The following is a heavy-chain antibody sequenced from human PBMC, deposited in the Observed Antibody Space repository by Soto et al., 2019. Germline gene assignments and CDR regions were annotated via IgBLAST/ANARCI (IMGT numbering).Heavy chain of an antibody. CDR1: FTSYD. V-gene: IGHV1-8*01. J-gene: IGHJ6*02. Sequence: QVQLVQSGAEVKKPGASVKVSCTFTSYDINWVRQAAGQGLEWMAWMNPNSGDPRYAQKFQGRVTMTRDTSKFTAYMELSNLRSEDTAVYYCARGPGSSNWRFSYYYMDVWDQGTTVTVSS. D-gene: IGHD4-4*01. CDR2: MNPNSGDP. CDR3: ARGPGSSNWRFSYYYMDV.